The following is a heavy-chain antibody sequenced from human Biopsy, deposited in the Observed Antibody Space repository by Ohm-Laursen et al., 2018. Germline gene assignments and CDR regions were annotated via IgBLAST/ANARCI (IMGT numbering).Heavy chain of an antibody. CDR1: GYTFTSYD. CDR3: GRAVRNQLLTDP. J-gene: IGHJ5*02. V-gene: IGHV1-8*01. Sequence: SCKASGYTFTSYDITWVRPASGQGPEWIGWVNSVSGNSKFGQKFRGRVTVTSDTSISTAYMELSGLTSDDTATYYCGRAVRNQLLTDPWGQGTLVTVS. D-gene: IGHD1-7*01. CDR2: VNSVSGNS.